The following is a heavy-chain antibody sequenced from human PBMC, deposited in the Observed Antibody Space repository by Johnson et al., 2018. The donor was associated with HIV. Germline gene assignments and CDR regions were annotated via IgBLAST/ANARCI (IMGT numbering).Heavy chain of an antibody. Sequence: HVQLVESGGGVVQPGRSLRLSCAASGFTFSSYAMHWVRQAPGKGLEWVAVISYDGTNTYYADSVRGRFTISRANSRNTVSLQMIILRPKDTAMYYCASGVTARAPLLIWGQGTMVTVSS. CDR2: ISYDGTNT. CDR3: ASGVTARAPLLI. V-gene: IGHV3-30*14. CDR1: GFTFSSYA. D-gene: IGHD4-23*01. J-gene: IGHJ3*02.